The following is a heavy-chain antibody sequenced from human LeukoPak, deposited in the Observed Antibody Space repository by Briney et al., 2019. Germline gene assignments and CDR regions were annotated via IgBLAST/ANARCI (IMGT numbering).Heavy chain of an antibody. J-gene: IGHJ4*02. V-gene: IGHV4-34*01. D-gene: IGHD5-12*01. Sequence: PSETLSLTCAVYGGSFSGYYWSWIRQSPGKGLEWIGEINHSGNTNYNPSLKSRVTTSVDTSNNQFSLKLSSVTAADTAVYYCERGRGSGGSDYDYWGQGTLVTVSS. CDR1: GGSFSGYY. CDR3: ERGRGSGGSDYDY. CDR2: INHSGNT.